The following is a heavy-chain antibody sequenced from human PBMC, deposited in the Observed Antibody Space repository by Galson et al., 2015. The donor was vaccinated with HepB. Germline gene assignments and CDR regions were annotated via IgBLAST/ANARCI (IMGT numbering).Heavy chain of an antibody. CDR3: ATGGSPYRSFAY. D-gene: IGHD2-15*01. CDR2: TRNRAKSYTT. Sequence: SLRLSCAASGFTFSDHYMDWVRQAPGKGLEWVGRTRNRAKSYTTEYAASVRGRFTISRDDSDNSLYLQMNSLKTEDTAVYYCATGGSPYRSFAYWGQGTLVTVSS. J-gene: IGHJ4*02. V-gene: IGHV3-72*01. CDR1: GFTFSDHY.